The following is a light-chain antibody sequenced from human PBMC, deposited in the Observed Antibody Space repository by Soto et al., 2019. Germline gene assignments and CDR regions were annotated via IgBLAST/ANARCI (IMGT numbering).Light chain of an antibody. CDR1: SSNIGNNY. CDR2: DNN. CDR3: GTWDSSLSAWV. V-gene: IGLV1-51*01. Sequence: QSVLTQPPSVSAAPGQKVTISCSGSSSNIGNNYVSWYQQLPRTAPKLLIYDNNKRPSGIPDRFSGSKSGTSATLGITGLQTGDEADYYCGTWDSSLSAWVFGGATKLTVL. J-gene: IGLJ3*02.